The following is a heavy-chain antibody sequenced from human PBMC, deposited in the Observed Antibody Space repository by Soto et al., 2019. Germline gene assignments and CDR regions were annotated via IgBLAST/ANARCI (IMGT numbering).Heavy chain of an antibody. CDR3: ARDSELRFLEWLSVGQYYYMDV. J-gene: IGHJ6*03. Sequence: GGSLRLSCAASGFTFSSYSMNWVRQAPGKGLEWVSYISSSSSTIYYADSVKGRFTISRDNAKNSLYLQTNSLRAEDTAVYYCARDSELRFLEWLSVGQYYYMDVWGKGTTVTVSS. V-gene: IGHV3-48*01. CDR2: ISSSSSTI. D-gene: IGHD3-3*01. CDR1: GFTFSSYS.